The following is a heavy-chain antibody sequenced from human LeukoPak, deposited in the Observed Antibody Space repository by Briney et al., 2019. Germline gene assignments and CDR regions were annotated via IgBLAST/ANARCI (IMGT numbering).Heavy chain of an antibody. Sequence: SETLSLTCTVSGGSISSYYWSWIRQPPGKGLEWIGYIYYSGSTNYNPSLKSRVTISVDTSKNQFSLKLSSVTAADTAVYYCARVVEVAGTYPDYWGQGTLVTVSS. D-gene: IGHD6-19*01. CDR2: IYYSGST. J-gene: IGHJ4*02. CDR1: GGSISSYY. CDR3: ARVVEVAGTYPDY. V-gene: IGHV4-59*01.